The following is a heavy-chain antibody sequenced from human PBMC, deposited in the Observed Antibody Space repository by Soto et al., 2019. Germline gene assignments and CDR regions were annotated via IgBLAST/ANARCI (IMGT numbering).Heavy chain of an antibody. CDR1: GFTFSSYA. Sequence: QVQLVESGGGVVQPGRSLRLSCAASGFTFSSYAMHWVRQAPGKGLEWVAVISYDGSNKYYADSVKGRFTISRDNSKNTLYLQMNSLRAEDTAVYYCARGDYYGSGKANYWGQGTLVTVSS. V-gene: IGHV3-30-3*01. D-gene: IGHD3-10*01. CDR2: ISYDGSNK. CDR3: ARGDYYGSGKANY. J-gene: IGHJ4*02.